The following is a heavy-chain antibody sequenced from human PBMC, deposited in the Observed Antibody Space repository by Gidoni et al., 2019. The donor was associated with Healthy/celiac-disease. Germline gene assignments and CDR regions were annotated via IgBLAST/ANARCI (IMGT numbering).Heavy chain of an antibody. CDR2: IYYSGST. Sequence: QLQLQESGPGLVKPSETLSLTCTVSGGSNSSSSYYWGWIRQPPGKGLEWIGSIYYSGSTYYNPSLKSRVTISVDTSKNQFSLKLSSVTAADTAVYYGATGYSSRRGIDYWGQGTLVTVSS. J-gene: IGHJ4*02. V-gene: IGHV4-39*01. CDR1: GGSNSSSSYY. D-gene: IGHD6-13*01. CDR3: ATGYSSRRGIDY.